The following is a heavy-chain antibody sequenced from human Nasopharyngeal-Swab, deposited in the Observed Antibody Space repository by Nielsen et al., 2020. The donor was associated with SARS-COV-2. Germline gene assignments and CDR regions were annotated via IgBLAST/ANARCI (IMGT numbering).Heavy chain of an antibody. J-gene: IGHJ3*01. CDR3: VKDNLLRAFDL. Sequence: SLKISCAASGFTFDDYAIHWVRQAPGRGLEWVSGISWVSGNIGYADSVKGRFTISRDNAKNSLYLQMNSLRAEDTALYYCVKDNLLRAFDLWGQGTMVTVSS. V-gene: IGHV3-9*01. D-gene: IGHD2-15*01. CDR2: ISWVSGNI. CDR1: GFTFDDYA.